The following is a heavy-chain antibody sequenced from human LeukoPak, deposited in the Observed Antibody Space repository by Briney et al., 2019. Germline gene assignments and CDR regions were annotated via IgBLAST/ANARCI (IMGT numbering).Heavy chain of an antibody. Sequence: ASVKVSCKASGYTFTSYGISWVRQAPGQGLEWMGWISAYNGNTNYAQKLQGRVTMTTDTSTSTAYMELRSLRSDDTAVYYCARAAGGSVERYGGHVGYWGQGTLVTVSS. J-gene: IGHJ4*02. CDR3: ARAAGGSVERYGGHVGY. CDR1: GYTFTSYG. D-gene: IGHD5-12*01. V-gene: IGHV1-18*01. CDR2: ISAYNGNT.